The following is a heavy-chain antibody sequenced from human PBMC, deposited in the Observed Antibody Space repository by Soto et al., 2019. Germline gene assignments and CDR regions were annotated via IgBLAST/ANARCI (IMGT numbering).Heavy chain of an antibody. CDR1: GFTFNNYA. CDR3: ARDMTTVTTCFDY. D-gene: IGHD4-17*01. CDR2: ISYDGSNK. J-gene: IGHJ4*02. Sequence: QVQLVESGGGVVQPGRSLRLSCAASGFTFNNYAMHWVRQAPGEGLEWVALISYDGSNKYYADSVKGRFTISRDNSKNTLDLEMNSLRGEDMAMYYCARDMTTVTTCFDYWGQGTLVTVSS. V-gene: IGHV3-30-3*01.